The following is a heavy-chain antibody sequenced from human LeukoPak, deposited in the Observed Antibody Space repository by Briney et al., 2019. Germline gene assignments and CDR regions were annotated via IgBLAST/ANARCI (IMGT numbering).Heavy chain of an antibody. Sequence: SQTLSLTCTVSGGSISSGSYYWSWIRQPPGKGLEWIGEINHSGSTNYNPSLKSRLTISVDTSKNQFSLKLSSVTAADTAVYYCARHQSSPRYWDDAFDIWGQGTMVTVSS. CDR2: INHSGST. J-gene: IGHJ3*02. CDR1: GGSISSGSYY. D-gene: IGHD2-15*01. V-gene: IGHV4-39*01. CDR3: ARHQSSPRYWDDAFDI.